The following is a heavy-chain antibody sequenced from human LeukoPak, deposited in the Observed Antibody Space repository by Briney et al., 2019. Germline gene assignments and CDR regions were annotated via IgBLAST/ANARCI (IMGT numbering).Heavy chain of an antibody. J-gene: IGHJ4*02. CDR1: GFTVSSNF. CDR3: ASRDGYNYGDY. CDR2: IYNAGTT. Sequence: GGSLRLSCAASGFTVSSNFMSWVRQAPGKGLEWVSIIYNAGTTKYADSVTGRFIISRDNSQNALFLQMNSLRAEDTAVYYCASRDGYNYGDYWGQGTLVTVSS. D-gene: IGHD5-24*01. V-gene: IGHV3-53*01.